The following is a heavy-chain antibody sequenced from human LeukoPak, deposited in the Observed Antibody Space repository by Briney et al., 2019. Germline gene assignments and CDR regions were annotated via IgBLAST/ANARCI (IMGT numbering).Heavy chain of an antibody. D-gene: IGHD3-22*01. CDR3: ARGEEPDYYYDSSGSFMDY. V-gene: IGHV1-46*01. Sequence: ASVKVSCKASGYTFTSYYMHWVRQAPGQGLEWMGIINPSGGSTSYAQKFQGRVTMTRDTSTSTVYMELSSLRSEDTAVYYCARGEEPDYYYDSSGSFMDYWGQGTLVTVSS. CDR2: INPSGGST. J-gene: IGHJ4*02. CDR1: GYTFTSYY.